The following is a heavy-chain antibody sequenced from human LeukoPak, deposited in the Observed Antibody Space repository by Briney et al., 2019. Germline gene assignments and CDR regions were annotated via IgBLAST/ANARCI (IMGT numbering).Heavy chain of an antibody. V-gene: IGHV4-39*07. CDR2: IYYSGST. Sequence: PSETLSLTCTVSGGSISSSSYYWGWIRQPPGKGLEWIGSIYYSGSTYYNPSLKSRVTISVDTSKNQFSLKLSSVTAADTAVYYCAREGDFWSGYYKSGKIDYWGQGTLVTVSS. CDR3: AREGDFWSGYYKSGKIDY. D-gene: IGHD3-3*01. J-gene: IGHJ4*02. CDR1: GGSISSSSYY.